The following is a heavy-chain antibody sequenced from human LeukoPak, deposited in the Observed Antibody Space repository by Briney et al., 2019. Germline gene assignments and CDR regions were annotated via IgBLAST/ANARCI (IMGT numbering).Heavy chain of an antibody. D-gene: IGHD3-22*01. CDR1: GYSFTSYW. Sequence: GESLKISCKGSGYSFTSYWISWVRQMPGKGLEWMGIIYPGDSDTKYSPSFQGQVTVSADKSISTAYLQWSSLKASDTAMYLCAMDYYDSSGYQRVFDYWGQGTLVTVSS. V-gene: IGHV5-51*01. CDR2: IYPGDSDT. J-gene: IGHJ4*02. CDR3: AMDYYDSSGYQRVFDY.